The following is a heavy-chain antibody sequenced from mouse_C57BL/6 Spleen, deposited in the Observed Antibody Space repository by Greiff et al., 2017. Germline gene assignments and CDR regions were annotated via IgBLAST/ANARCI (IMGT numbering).Heavy chain of an antibody. CDR3: ASWDEDY. Sequence: VQLQQSGPELVKPGASVKISCKASGYAFSSSWMNWVKQRPGKGLEWIGRIYPGDGDTNYNGKFKGKATLTADKSSSTAYMQLSSLTSEDSAVYFCASWDEDYWGQGTTLTVSS. V-gene: IGHV1-82*01. D-gene: IGHD4-1*01. CDR2: IYPGDGDT. CDR1: GYAFSSSW. J-gene: IGHJ2*01.